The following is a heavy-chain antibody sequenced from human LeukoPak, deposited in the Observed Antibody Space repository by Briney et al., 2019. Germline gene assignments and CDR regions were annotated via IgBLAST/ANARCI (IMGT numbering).Heavy chain of an antibody. CDR1: GGSISSYY. V-gene: IGHV3-15*01. Sequence: ETLSLTCTVSGGSISSYYWSWIRQPPGKGLEWVGRIKSKTDGGTTDYAAPVKGRFTISRDDSKNTLYLQMNSLKTEDAAVYYCTTRTYYYDSSGYYFGADAFDIWGQGTMVTVSS. CDR3: TTRTYYYDSSGYYFGADAFDI. CDR2: IKSKTDGGTT. J-gene: IGHJ3*02. D-gene: IGHD3-22*01.